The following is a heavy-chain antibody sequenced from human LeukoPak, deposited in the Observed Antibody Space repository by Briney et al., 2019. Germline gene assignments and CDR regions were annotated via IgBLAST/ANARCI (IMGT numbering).Heavy chain of an antibody. CDR3: AKDAVKGELSFRAFDI. D-gene: IGHD3-16*02. Sequence: GGSLGLSCAASGFTFSSYGMHWVRQAPGKGLEWVAVISYDGSNKYYADSVKGRFTISRDNSKNTLYLQMNSLRAEDTAVYCCAKDAVKGELSFRAFDIWGQGTMVTVSS. J-gene: IGHJ3*02. CDR1: GFTFSSYG. V-gene: IGHV3-30*18. CDR2: ISYDGSNK.